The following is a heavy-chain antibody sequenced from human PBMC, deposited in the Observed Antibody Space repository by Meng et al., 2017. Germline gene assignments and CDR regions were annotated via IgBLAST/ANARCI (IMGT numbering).Heavy chain of an antibody. CDR2: INHSGST. CDR3: ARGRLRAYGSGSPEDY. Sequence: QVRLPQGGAGLLKPSETLSLTCAVYGGSFSGYYWSWIRQPPGKGLEWIGEINHSGSTNYNPSLKSRVTISVDTSKNQFSLKLSSVTAADTAVYYCARGRLRAYGSGSPEDYWGQGTLVTVSS. J-gene: IGHJ4*02. V-gene: IGHV4-34*01. D-gene: IGHD3-10*01. CDR1: GGSFSGYY.